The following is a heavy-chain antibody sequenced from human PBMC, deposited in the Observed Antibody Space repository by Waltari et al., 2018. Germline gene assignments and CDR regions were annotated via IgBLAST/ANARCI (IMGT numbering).Heavy chain of an antibody. J-gene: IGHJ4*02. D-gene: IGHD1-26*01. V-gene: IGHV3-30*18. Sequence: QVQLVESGGGVVQPGRSLRLSCAASGFTFSSYGMHWVRQDPGKGLEWVAVISYDGSNKYYADSVKGRFTISRDNSKNTLYLQMNSLRAEDTAVYYCAKDRFRIVGATTPDYWGQGTLVTVSS. CDR3: AKDRFRIVGATTPDY. CDR1: GFTFSSYG. CDR2: ISYDGSNK.